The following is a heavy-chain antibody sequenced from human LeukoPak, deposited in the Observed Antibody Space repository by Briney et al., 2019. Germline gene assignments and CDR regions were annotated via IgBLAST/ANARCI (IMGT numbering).Heavy chain of an antibody. CDR2: ISSSSSYI. J-gene: IGHJ6*03. D-gene: IGHD6-13*01. CDR1: GFTFSSYS. Sequence: PGGSLRLFCAASGFTFSSYSMNWVRQAPGKGLEWVSSISSSSSYIYYADSVKGRFTISRDNSKNTLYLQMNSLRAEDTAVYYCARDSAAGTHYYYMDVWGKGTTVTVSS. CDR3: ARDSAAGTHYYYMDV. V-gene: IGHV3-21*04.